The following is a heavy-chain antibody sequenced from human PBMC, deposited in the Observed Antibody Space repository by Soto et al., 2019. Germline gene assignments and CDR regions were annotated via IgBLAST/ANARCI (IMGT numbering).Heavy chain of an antibody. CDR2: IYYSGSS. CDR3: VRGRYWWSTRWHWGLDWFDP. J-gene: IGHJ5*02. V-gene: IGHV4-30-4*01. D-gene: IGHD3-10*01. Sequence: QVQLQESGPGLVKPSQTLSLTCTVSGGSISSGDYYWNWIRQPPGKGLEWIGYIYYSGSSYYHPSLKRRVTQSGDTSQDQFSLKLGSVNSGGKGGFFCVRGRYWWSTRWHWGLDWFDPLGPGTLVIVSS. CDR1: GGSISSGDYY.